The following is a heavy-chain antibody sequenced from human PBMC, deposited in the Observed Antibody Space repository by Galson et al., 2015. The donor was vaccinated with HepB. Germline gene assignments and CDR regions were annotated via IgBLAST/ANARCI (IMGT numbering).Heavy chain of an antibody. J-gene: IGHJ4*02. CDR1: GGSISSYY. V-gene: IGHV4-59*06. D-gene: IGHD2-15*01. CDR2: IYYSGST. CDR3: ARMLLTARYFDY. Sequence: LSLTCTVSGGSISSYYWSWIRQPPGKGLEWIGYIYYSGSTYYNPSLKSRVTISVDTSKNQFSLKLSSVTAADTAVYYCARMLLTARYFDYWGQGTLVTVSS.